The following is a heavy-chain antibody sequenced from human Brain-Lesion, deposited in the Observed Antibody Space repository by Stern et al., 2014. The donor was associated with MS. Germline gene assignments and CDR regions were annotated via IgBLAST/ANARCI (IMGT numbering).Heavy chain of an antibody. CDR3: ARDQRGITIFGVVTDYYYLGMDV. J-gene: IGHJ6*02. D-gene: IGHD3-3*01. V-gene: IGHV1-2*02. CDR1: GYIFTGYY. CDR2: IKPNTGGT. Sequence: QMQLVQSEAEVKKPGASVKVSCKTSGYIFTGYYIHWVRQAPGQGLEWMAWIKPNTGGTKYAQKFQGRVTMSRDTSISTAYVELSSLTSDDTAVYYCARDQRGITIFGVVTDYYYLGMDVWGQGTTVTVSS.